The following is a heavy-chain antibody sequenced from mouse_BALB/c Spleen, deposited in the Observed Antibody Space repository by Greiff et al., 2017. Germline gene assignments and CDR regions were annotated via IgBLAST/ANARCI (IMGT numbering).Heavy chain of an antibody. CDR2: ISSGGSYT. D-gene: IGHD2-1*01. CDR1: GFTFSSYT. V-gene: IGHV5-6-4*01. CDR3: TRDGGNYGYFDV. J-gene: IGHJ1*01. Sequence: EVQRVESGGGLVKPGGSLKLSCAASGFTFSSYTMSWVRQTPEKRLEWVATISSGGSYTYYPDSVKGRFTISRDNAKNTLYLQMSSLKSEDTAMYYCTRDGGNYGYFDVWGAGTTVTVSS.